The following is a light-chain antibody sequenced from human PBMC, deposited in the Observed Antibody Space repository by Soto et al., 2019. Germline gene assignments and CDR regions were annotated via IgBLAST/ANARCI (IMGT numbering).Light chain of an antibody. Sequence: EIVLTQSPCTLSLGPGLRAPVSCRASQSVSSSYLAWYQQKPGQAPRLLIYGASSRATGIPDRFSGSGSGTDFTLTISRLEPEDFAVYYCQQYRTFGPGTKVDIK. CDR3: QQYRT. CDR1: QSVSSSY. V-gene: IGKV3-20*01. CDR2: GAS. J-gene: IGKJ3*01.